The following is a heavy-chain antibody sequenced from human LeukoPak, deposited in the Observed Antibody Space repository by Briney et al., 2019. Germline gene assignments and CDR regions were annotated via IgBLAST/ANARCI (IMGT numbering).Heavy chain of an antibody. CDR2: ISSSSSYI. V-gene: IGHV3-21*01. D-gene: IGHD4-17*01. CDR1: GFTFSSYS. J-gene: IGHJ5*02. CDR3: ARGLYGDYVPNWFDP. Sequence: GGSLRLSCAASGFTFSSYSMNWVRQAPGKGLEWVSSISSSSSYIYHADSVKGRFTISRDNAKNSLYLQMNSLRAEDTAVYYCARGLYGDYVPNWFDPWGQGTLVTVSS.